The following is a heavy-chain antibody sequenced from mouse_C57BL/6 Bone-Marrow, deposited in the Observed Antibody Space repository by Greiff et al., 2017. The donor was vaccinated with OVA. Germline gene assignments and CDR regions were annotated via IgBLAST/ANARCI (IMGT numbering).Heavy chain of an antibody. D-gene: IGHD2-4*01. J-gene: IGHJ1*03. CDR1: GYTFTSYW. CDR3: ARSIYYDYDQYFDV. V-gene: IGHV1-59*01. CDR2: IDPSDSYT. Sequence: VQLQQTGAELVRPGTSVKLSCKASGYTFTSYWMHWVKQRPGQGLEWIGVIDPSDSYTNYNQKFKGKATLTVDTSSSTAYMQLSSLTSEDSAVYDCARSIYYDYDQYFDVWGTGTTGTVSS.